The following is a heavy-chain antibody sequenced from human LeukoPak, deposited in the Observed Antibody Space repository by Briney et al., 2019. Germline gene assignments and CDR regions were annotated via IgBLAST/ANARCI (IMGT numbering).Heavy chain of an antibody. J-gene: IGHJ4*02. V-gene: IGHV3-66*01. CDR2: IYSGGST. D-gene: IGHD6-13*01. CDR1: GFTVSSNY. CDR3: ARVDGSSSSIFTLDY. Sequence: GGSLRLSCAASGFTVSSNYMSWVRQAPGKGLEWVSVIYSGGSTYYADSVKGRFTISRDNSKNTLYLQMNSLRAEDTAVYYRARVDGSSSSIFTLDYWGQGTLVTVSS.